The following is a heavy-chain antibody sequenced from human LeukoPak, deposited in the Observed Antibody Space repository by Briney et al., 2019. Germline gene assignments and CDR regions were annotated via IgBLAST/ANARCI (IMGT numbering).Heavy chain of an antibody. CDR1: GYSFTSYW. CDR2: IYPGDSDT. V-gene: IGHV5-51*01. D-gene: IGHD1-26*01. Sequence: GESLKISCKGSGYSFTSYWIGWVRQMPGKGLEWMGIIYPGDSDTRYSPSFQGQVTISADKSISTAYLQWSSLKASDTAMYYCARLGAMTHPRNWFDPWGQGTLVTVSS. J-gene: IGHJ5*02. CDR3: ARLGAMTHPRNWFDP.